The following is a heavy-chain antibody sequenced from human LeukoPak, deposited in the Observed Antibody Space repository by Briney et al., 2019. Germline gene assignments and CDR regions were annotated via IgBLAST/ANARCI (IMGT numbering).Heavy chain of an antibody. D-gene: IGHD4-17*01. V-gene: IGHV3-21*01. CDR1: GFTFSSYN. J-gene: IGHJ4*02. CDR2: ISTSGSYI. Sequence: GGSLRLSCAASGFTFSSYNMNWVRQAPGKGLEWVSSISTSGSYIYYADSLKGRFTISRDNARKSLFLQMNSLRADDTAVYYCARDDTNYGDFRFSYWGQGTLVTVSS. CDR3: ARDDTNYGDFRFSY.